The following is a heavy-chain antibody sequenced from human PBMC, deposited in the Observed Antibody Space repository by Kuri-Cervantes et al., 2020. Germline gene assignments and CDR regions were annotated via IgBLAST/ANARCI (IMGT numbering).Heavy chain of an antibody. J-gene: IGHJ4*02. V-gene: IGHV1-69*13. D-gene: IGHD5-24*01. CDR1: GGTFSSYA. CDR3: ARGHAVRDGYFPPSFDY. CDR2: IIPIFGTA. Sequence: SVKVSCKASGGTFSSYAISWVRQAPGQGLEWMGGIIPIFGTANYAQKFQGRVTITADESTSTAYMELSSLRSDDTAVYYCARGHAVRDGYFPPSFDYWGQGTLVTVSS.